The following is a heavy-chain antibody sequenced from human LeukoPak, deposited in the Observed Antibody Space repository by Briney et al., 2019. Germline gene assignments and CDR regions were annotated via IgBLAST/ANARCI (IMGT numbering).Heavy chain of an antibody. V-gene: IGHV4-59*01. Sequence: SETLSLTCTVSTGSISSYYWSWVRQTPEKGLEWIAYISNIGGTNYNPSLKSRVTISVDTSKNQFSLKLSSVTAADTAVYYCARESGSGSPLYYFDYWGQGTLVTVSS. D-gene: IGHD3-10*01. CDR2: ISNIGGT. CDR1: TGSISSYY. CDR3: ARESGSGSPLYYFDY. J-gene: IGHJ4*02.